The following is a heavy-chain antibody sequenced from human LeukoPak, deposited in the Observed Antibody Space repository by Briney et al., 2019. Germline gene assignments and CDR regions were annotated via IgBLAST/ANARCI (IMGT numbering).Heavy chain of an antibody. J-gene: IGHJ4*02. V-gene: IGHV3-7*01. CDR1: VFMFNNYW. Sequence: GGSLRLPCAASVFMFNNYWMSWVRQAPGKGLEWVANIKEDGSEKYYVDSVKGRFTISRDNAKNLLYLQMNSLRAEDTAVYYCATCPTDKYDDDHADYWGQGSLVTVSS. CDR2: IKEDGSEK. D-gene: IGHD3-3*01. CDR3: ATCPTDKYDDDHADY.